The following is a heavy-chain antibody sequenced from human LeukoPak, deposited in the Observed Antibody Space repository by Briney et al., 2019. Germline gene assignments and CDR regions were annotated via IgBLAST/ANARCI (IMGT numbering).Heavy chain of an antibody. CDR3: ARDPLSVTTYYGMDV. Sequence: TGGSLRLSCAASGFTFSSYGMHWVRQAPGKGLEWVAVISYDGSNKYYADSVKGRFTISRDNSKNTLYLQMNSLRAEDTAVYYCARDPLSVTTYYGMDVWGQGTTVTVSS. V-gene: IGHV3-30*03. CDR2: ISYDGSNK. D-gene: IGHD4-17*01. J-gene: IGHJ6*02. CDR1: GFTFSSYG.